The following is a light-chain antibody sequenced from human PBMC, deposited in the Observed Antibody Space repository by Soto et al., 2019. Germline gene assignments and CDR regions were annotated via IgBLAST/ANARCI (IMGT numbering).Light chain of an antibody. CDR3: QSCDSSLSVV. Sequence: QSVLTQPPSVSWAPGQRVTISCTGSSSNIGAGYDVHWYQQLPGTAPKLLIYVNNNRPSGVPDRFSGSKSGTSASLTITGLHADDEADYYCQSCDSSLSVVFGGGTKLTVL. V-gene: IGLV1-40*01. J-gene: IGLJ2*01. CDR1: SSNIGAGYD. CDR2: VNN.